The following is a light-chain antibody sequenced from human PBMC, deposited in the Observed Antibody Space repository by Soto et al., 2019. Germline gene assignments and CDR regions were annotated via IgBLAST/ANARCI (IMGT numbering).Light chain of an antibody. CDR3: QKYDSAPFT. Sequence: DIQMTQSPSSLSASVRDRVTISCRASQGISNYLAWYQQKPGKVPKLLIYAASTLQSGVPSRFSGSGSGTDFNLTISRLKPEDVENYYCQKYDSAPFTFGPGTRWIS. J-gene: IGKJ3*01. CDR1: QGISNY. CDR2: AAS. V-gene: IGKV1-27*01.